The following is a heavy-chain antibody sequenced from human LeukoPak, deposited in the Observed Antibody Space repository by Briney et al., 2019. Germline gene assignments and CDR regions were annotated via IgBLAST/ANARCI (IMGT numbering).Heavy chain of an antibody. Sequence: SQTLSLTCTVSGGSISSGGYYWSWIRQHPGTGLEWIGYIYYSGSTYYNPSLKSRVTISVDTSKNQFSLKLSSVTAADTAVYYCARDSQHYDFWSGHLNAFDIWGQGTMVTVSS. CDR2: IYYSGST. CDR1: GGSISSGGYY. CDR3: ARDSQHYDFWSGHLNAFDI. V-gene: IGHV4-31*03. J-gene: IGHJ3*02. D-gene: IGHD3-3*01.